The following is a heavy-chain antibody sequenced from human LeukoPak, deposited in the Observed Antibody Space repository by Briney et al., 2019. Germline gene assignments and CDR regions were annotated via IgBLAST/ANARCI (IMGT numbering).Heavy chain of an antibody. D-gene: IGHD2-2*01. Sequence: SETLSLTCTVSGGSISSYYWSWIRQPPGKGLEWIGYIYYSGSTNYNPSLKSRVTISVDTSKNQSSLKLSSVTAADTAVYYCARQDCSSTSCSSWFDPWGQGTLVTVSS. CDR2: IYYSGST. V-gene: IGHV4-59*08. CDR1: GGSISSYY. CDR3: ARQDCSSTSCSSWFDP. J-gene: IGHJ5*02.